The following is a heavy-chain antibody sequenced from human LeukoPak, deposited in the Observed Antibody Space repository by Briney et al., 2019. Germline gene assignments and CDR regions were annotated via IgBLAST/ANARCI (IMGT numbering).Heavy chain of an antibody. Sequence: ASVKVSCKASGYTFTSYDINWVRQATGQGLEWMGWMNPNSGNTGYARKFQGRVTMTRNTSISTAYMELSSLRSEDTAVYYCARSLSRIKLYNWFDPWGQGTLVTVSS. CDR3: ARSLSRIKLYNWFDP. D-gene: IGHD2/OR15-2a*01. CDR1: GYTFTSYD. CDR2: MNPNSGNT. J-gene: IGHJ5*02. V-gene: IGHV1-8*01.